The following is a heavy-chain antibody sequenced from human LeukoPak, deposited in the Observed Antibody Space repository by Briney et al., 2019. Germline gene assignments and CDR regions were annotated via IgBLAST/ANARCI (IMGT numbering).Heavy chain of an antibody. D-gene: IGHD2-8*02. Sequence: PGGSLRLSCVASGFTFGKYWMSWVRQAPGKGLEWVSVIYSGGIAYYADSVKGRFTISRDNSKNTVYLQMNSLRVEDTAVYYCARGWVVATGGFDIWGQGSLVTVSS. CDR2: IYSGGIA. CDR3: ARGWVVATGGFDI. V-gene: IGHV3-53*01. CDR1: GFTFGKYW. J-gene: IGHJ3*02.